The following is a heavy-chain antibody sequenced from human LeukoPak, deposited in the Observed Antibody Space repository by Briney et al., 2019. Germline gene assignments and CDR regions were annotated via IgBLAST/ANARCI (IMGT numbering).Heavy chain of an antibody. V-gene: IGHV3-48*03. D-gene: IGHD5-18*01. Sequence: PGGSLRLSCAASGFTFSSYEMNWVRQAPGKGLEWVSYISSSGSTIYYADSVKGRFTISRDNAKNSLYLQMNSLRADDTAVYYCARALTTTMAPRGGQGTRVTVSS. CDR1: GFTFSSYE. CDR2: ISSSGSTI. J-gene: IGHJ4*02. CDR3: ARALTTTMAPR.